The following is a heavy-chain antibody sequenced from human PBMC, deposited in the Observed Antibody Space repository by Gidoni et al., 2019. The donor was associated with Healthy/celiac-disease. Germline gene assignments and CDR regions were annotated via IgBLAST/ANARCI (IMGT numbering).Heavy chain of an antibody. CDR3: AKRYDPGDGDFDLGFDY. CDR1: AFPFAAYA. D-gene: IGHD2-21*02. J-gene: IGHJ4*02. CDR2: ISLNSGSI. Sequence: EVQLVESGGGLVQPGRSLRLSCAASAFPFAAYAMHWVRQAPGKGLEWVSGISLNSGSIGYADSVKGRFTISRDNAKNSLYLQMNSLRAEDTALYYCAKRYDPGDGDFDLGFDYWGQGTLVTVSS. V-gene: IGHV3-9*01.